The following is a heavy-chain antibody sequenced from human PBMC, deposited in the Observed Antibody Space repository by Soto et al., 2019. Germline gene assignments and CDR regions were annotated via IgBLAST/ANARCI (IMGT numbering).Heavy chain of an antibody. Sequence: GRSLRLSCAASGFTFSSYGMHWVRQAPGKGLEWVAVISYDGSNKYYADSVKGRFTISRDNSKNTLYLQMNSLRAEDTAVYYCAKDYYYDSSGYYGGLDYWGQGTLVTVSS. V-gene: IGHV3-30*18. CDR2: ISYDGSNK. CDR1: GFTFSSYG. D-gene: IGHD3-22*01. CDR3: AKDYYYDSSGYYGGLDY. J-gene: IGHJ4*02.